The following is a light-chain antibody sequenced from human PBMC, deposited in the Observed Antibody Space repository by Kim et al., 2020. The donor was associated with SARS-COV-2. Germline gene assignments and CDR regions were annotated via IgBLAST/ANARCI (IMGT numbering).Light chain of an antibody. V-gene: IGLV1-40*01. CDR3: QSYDSSLSGYV. J-gene: IGLJ1*01. CDR1: SSNIGAGYD. CDR2: RNT. Sequence: QRVTISGTGISSNIGAGYDVHWYQQLPGTAPKLLIYRNTIRPSGVPDRFSGSKSGTSASLAITGLQTEDEADYYCQSYDSSLSGYVFGTGTKVTVL.